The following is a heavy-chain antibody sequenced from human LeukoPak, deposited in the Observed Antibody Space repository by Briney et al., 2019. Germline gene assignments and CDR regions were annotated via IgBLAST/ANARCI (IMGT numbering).Heavy chain of an antibody. CDR3: ARGRYYYGSGSYYNWFDP. CDR1: GGSFSGYY. D-gene: IGHD3-10*01. V-gene: IGHV4-34*01. CDR2: INHSGST. J-gene: IGHJ5*02. Sequence: SETLSLTCAVYGGSFSGYYWSWIRQPPGKGLEWIGEINHSGSTNYNPSLKSRVTISVDTSKNQFSLELSSVTAADTAVYYCARGRYYYGSGSYYNWFDPWGQGTLVTVSS.